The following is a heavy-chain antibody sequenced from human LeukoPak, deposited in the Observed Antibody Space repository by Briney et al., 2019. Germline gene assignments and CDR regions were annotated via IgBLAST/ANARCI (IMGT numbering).Heavy chain of an antibody. CDR3: ARVVDHDHNDYYLDY. J-gene: IGHJ4*02. CDR2: IYSGGST. D-gene: IGHD2-15*01. CDR1: GFTFSSYN. V-gene: IGHV3-53*01. Sequence: GSLRLTCAASGFTFSSYNMNWVRQAPGKGLEWVSVIYSGGSTSYADSVKGRFTISRDNSKNTLYLQMNSLRAEDTAVYYCARVVDHDHNDYYLDYWGQGTLVTVSS.